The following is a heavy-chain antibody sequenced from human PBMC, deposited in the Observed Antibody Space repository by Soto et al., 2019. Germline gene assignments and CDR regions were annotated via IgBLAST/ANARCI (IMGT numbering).Heavy chain of an antibody. Sequence: QVQLVQSGAEVKKPGSSVKVSCKASGGTFSSYAISWVRQAPGQGLEWMGGIIPIFGTANYAQTFQGRVTITADKSTSTAYMELSSLRSEDTAVYYCARDSGQGYGDYVGDFDYWGQGTLVTVSS. V-gene: IGHV1-69*06. D-gene: IGHD4-17*01. CDR3: ARDSGQGYGDYVGDFDY. J-gene: IGHJ4*02. CDR2: IIPIFGTA. CDR1: GGTFSSYA.